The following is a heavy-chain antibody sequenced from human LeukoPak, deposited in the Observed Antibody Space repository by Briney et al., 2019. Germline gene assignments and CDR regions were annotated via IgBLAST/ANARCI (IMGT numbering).Heavy chain of an antibody. Sequence: GGSLRLSCAASGFIFNSYGMHWVRQAPGKGLEWVSLIRFDGSNKYYADSAKGRFTISRDNSKNTLYLQMNSLRAEDTAVYYCAKGDDFWSGSPDYWGQGTLVTVSS. CDR1: GFIFNSYG. CDR2: IRFDGSNK. D-gene: IGHD3-3*01. CDR3: AKGDDFWSGSPDY. V-gene: IGHV3-30*02. J-gene: IGHJ4*02.